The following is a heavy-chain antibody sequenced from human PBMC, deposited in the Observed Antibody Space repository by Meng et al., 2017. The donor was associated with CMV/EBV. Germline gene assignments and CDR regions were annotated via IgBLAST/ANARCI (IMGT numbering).Heavy chain of an antibody. CDR3: ARDSACSGGSCYLTGYYLDY. CDR2: INPNSGGT. CDR1: GYTFTCYY. J-gene: IGHJ4*02. D-gene: IGHD2-15*01. Sequence: ASVQVSCKASGYTFTCYYMHWVRQAPGQGLEWMGWINPNSGGTNYAQKFQGRVTMTRDTSISTAYMELSRLRSDDTAVYYCARDSACSGGSCYLTGYYLDYWGQGTLVTVSS. V-gene: IGHV1-2*02.